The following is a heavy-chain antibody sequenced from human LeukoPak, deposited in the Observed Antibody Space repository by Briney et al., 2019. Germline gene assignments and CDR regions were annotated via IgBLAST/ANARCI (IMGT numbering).Heavy chain of an antibody. CDR1: GGSFSGYY. Sequence: SETLSLTCAVHGGSFSGYYWSWIRQPPGKGLEWIGEINHSGSTNYNPSLKSRVTISVDTSKNQFSLKLSSVTAADTAVYYCARPPWPPVGLFYYDSSGYYYYFACWGQEPLVTLSS. CDR3: ARPPWPPVGLFYYDSSGYYYYFAC. J-gene: IGHJ4*02. CDR2: INHSGST. D-gene: IGHD3-22*01. V-gene: IGHV4-34*01.